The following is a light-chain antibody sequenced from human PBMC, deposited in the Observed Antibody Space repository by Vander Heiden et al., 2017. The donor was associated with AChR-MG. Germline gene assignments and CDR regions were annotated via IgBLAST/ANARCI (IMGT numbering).Light chain of an antibody. CDR1: SRGYDY. J-gene: IGLJ1*01. CDR3: LSYTSSSNYV. V-gene: IGLV2-14*03. CDR2: DVT. Sequence: QSALTQPASVSGSPGQSITISCSGTSRGYDYVSWYQQHPGNAPKLMIYDVTNRPSGVSNRFSGSKSGNTASLTISGLQVEDEADYYCLSYTSSSNYVFGTGTKVTVL.